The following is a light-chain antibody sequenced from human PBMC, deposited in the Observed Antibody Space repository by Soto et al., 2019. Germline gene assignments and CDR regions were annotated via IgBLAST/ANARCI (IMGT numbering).Light chain of an antibody. V-gene: IGKV3-20*01. J-gene: IGKJ1*01. CDR3: QQYGDSPQT. CDR2: GAS. CDR1: QSVGSS. Sequence: EVVMTQSPATLSVSPGERATLSCRASQSVGSSLSWYQQKPGQAPRLLFYGASNRATAIPDRFSGSGFGKDFTLTITRLEPEDFAVYYCQQYGDSPQTFGPGTKVDIK.